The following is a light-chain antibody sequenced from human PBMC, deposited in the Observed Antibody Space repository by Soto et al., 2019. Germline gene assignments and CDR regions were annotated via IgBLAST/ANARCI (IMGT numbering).Light chain of an antibody. V-gene: IGKV3-20*01. J-gene: IGKJ1*01. CDR2: DTS. Sequence: IVLTQSPGTLSFSPGERSTLSCRTSQSVSNTYVAWYQQKPGQAPRLLIYDTSSRVTGIPDRFSGSGSGTDFTLTISRLEPEDFAVYYCQQYGSSGTFGQGTKVDIK. CDR1: QSVSNTY. CDR3: QQYGSSGT.